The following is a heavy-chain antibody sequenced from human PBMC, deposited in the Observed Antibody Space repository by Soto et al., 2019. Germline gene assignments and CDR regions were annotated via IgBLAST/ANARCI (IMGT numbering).Heavy chain of an antibody. CDR1: GFTFSSYS. CDR2: ISSSSSYI. Sequence: GGSLRLSCAASGFTFSSYSMNWVRQAPGKGLEWVSSISSSSSYIYYAESVKGRFTISRDNAKNSLYLQMNSLRAEDTAVYYCARDAQMTMTTVRNWWFDPWGQGTLVTVSS. J-gene: IGHJ5*02. CDR3: ARDAQMTMTTVRNWWFDP. D-gene: IGHD4-17*01. V-gene: IGHV3-21*01.